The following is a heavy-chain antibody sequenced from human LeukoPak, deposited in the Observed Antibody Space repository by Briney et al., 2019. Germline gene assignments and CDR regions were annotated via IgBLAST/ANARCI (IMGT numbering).Heavy chain of an antibody. CDR2: IYYSGST. Sequence: SETLSLTCTVSGGSISSYYGSWIRQPPGKGLEWIGYIYYSGSTNYNPSLKSRVTISVDTSKNQFSLKLSSVTAADTAVYYCARDHSSGWFGFDYWGQGTLVTVSS. CDR1: GGSISSYY. V-gene: IGHV4-59*01. D-gene: IGHD6-19*01. J-gene: IGHJ4*02. CDR3: ARDHSSGWFGFDY.